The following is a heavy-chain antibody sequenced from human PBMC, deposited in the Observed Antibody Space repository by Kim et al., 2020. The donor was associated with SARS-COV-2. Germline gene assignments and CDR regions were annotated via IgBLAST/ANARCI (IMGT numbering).Heavy chain of an antibody. Sequence: GESLKISCKGSGYSFTSYWIGRVRQMPGKGLEWMGIIYPGDSDTRYSPSFQGQVTISADKSISTAYLQWSSLKASDTAMYYCARRRNMYSSSDYYFDYWGQGTLVTVSS. CDR1: GYSFTSYW. CDR2: IYPGDSDT. D-gene: IGHD6-6*01. J-gene: IGHJ4*02. CDR3: ARRRNMYSSSDYYFDY. V-gene: IGHV5-51*01.